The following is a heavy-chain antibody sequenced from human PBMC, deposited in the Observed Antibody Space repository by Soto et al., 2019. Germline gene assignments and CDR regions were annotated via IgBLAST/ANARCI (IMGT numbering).Heavy chain of an antibody. CDR2: INPSGGST. V-gene: IGHV1-46*01. CDR3: ARSRDYYDSSGYQTLDY. Sequence: ASVKVSFKASGYTFTSYYMHWVRQAPGQGLEWMGIINPSGGSTSYAQKFQGRVTMTRDTSTSTVYMELSSLRSEDTAVYYCARSRDYYDSSGYQTLDYWGQGTLVTVSS. CDR1: GYTFTSYY. J-gene: IGHJ4*02. D-gene: IGHD3-22*01.